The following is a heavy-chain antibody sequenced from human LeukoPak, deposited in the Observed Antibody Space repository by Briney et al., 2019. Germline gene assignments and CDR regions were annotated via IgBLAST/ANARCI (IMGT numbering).Heavy chain of an antibody. CDR3: ARAGQGYYYDTSAYYFDY. D-gene: IGHD3-22*01. CDR1: GFTFTNYG. V-gene: IGHV1-18*01. Sequence: GASVKVSCKTSGFTFTNYGISWVREAPGQGLEWMGWISAYNGNPVYAPRLQGRATLTTDTSTSTAYMELRSLRSDDTAVYYCARAGQGYYYDTSAYYFDYWGQGTLVTVSS. J-gene: IGHJ4*02. CDR2: ISAYNGNP.